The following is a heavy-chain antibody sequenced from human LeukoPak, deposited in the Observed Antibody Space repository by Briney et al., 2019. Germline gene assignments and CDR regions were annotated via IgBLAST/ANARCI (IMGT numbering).Heavy chain of an antibody. CDR3: ARQSLPYYFDY. CDR1: GGSISSSSYY. CDR2: INHSGST. V-gene: IGHV4-39*01. Sequence: SETLSLTCTVSGGSISSSSYYWSWIRQPPGKGLEWFGEINHSGSTNYNPSLKSRVTISVDTSKNQCSLKLSSVTAADTAVYYCARQSLPYYFDYWGQGTLVTVSS. D-gene: IGHD3-16*02. J-gene: IGHJ4*02.